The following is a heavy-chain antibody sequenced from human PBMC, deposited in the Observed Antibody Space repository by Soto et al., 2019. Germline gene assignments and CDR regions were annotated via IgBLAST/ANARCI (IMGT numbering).Heavy chain of an antibody. V-gene: IGHV4-34*01. D-gene: IGHD3-9*01. J-gene: IGHJ3*02. CDR1: GGSFSCYY. CDR2: INHSGST. Sequence: SETLSLTCAVYGGSFSCYYWSWIRQPPGKGLEWIGEINHSGSTNYNPSLKSRVTISVDTSKNQFSLKLSSVTAADTAVYYCERVRYFDWLLYRKRGAFDIWGQGTMVTVSS. CDR3: ERVRYFDWLLYRKRGAFDI.